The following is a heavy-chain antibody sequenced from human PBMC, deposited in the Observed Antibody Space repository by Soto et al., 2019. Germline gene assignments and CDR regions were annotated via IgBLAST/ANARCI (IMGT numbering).Heavy chain of an antibody. J-gene: IGHJ4*02. CDR3: ARGRTSSPTPGDY. CDR1: GGSISSGGYY. CDR2: IYYSGST. D-gene: IGHD2-2*01. V-gene: IGHV4-31*03. Sequence: SETLSLTCTVSGGSISSGGYYWSWIRQHPGKGLEWIGYIYYSGSTYYNTSLKSRVTISVDTSKNQFFLKLSSVTAADTAVYYCARGRTSSPTPGDYWGQGTLVTVS.